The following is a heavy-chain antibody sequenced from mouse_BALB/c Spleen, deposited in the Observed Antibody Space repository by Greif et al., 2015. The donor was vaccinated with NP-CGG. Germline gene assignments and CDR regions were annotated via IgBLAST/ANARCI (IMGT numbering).Heavy chain of an antibody. J-gene: IGHJ3*01. D-gene: IGHD2-10*02. CDR2: IWGGGST. Sequence: QVQLQQPGPGLVQPPQSLSITCTVSGFSLTSYGVHWVRQSPGKGLEWLGVIWGGGSTDYNAAFISRLSISKDNSKSQVFFKMNSLQANDTAIYYCARREYGNYVWFAYWGQGTLVTVSA. V-gene: IGHV2-2*02. CDR1: GFSLTSYG. CDR3: ARREYGNYVWFAY.